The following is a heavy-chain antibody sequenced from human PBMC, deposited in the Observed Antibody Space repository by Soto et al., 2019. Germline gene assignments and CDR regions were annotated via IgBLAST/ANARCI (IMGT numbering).Heavy chain of an antibody. V-gene: IGHV1-46*01. CDR1: GYTFTSYY. Sequence: QVQLVQSGAEVKKPGASVKVSCKASGYTFTSYYMHCVRQAPGQGLEWMGIINPSGGSTSYAQKFQGRVTMTRDTSTSTVYMEVSSLRSEDTAVYYCARDLGVAVAVDYWGQGTLVTVSS. CDR2: INPSGGST. CDR3: ARDLGVAVAVDY. D-gene: IGHD6-19*01. J-gene: IGHJ4*02.